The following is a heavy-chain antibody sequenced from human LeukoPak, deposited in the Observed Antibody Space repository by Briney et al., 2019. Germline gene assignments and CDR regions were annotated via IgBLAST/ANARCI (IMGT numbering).Heavy chain of an antibody. CDR1: GDSVSSNTAG. V-gene: IGHV6-1*01. Sequence: SQTLSLTCAISGDSVSSNTAGWNWIRLSPSRGLEWLGRTYYKSMWYYDYAVSVKSRITISPDTSNNQFSLQLNSVTPEDTAVYFCAKSGIVGSSGFDPWGHGTLVTVSS. D-gene: IGHD1-26*01. CDR3: AKSGIVGSSGFDP. CDR2: TYYKSMWYY. J-gene: IGHJ5*02.